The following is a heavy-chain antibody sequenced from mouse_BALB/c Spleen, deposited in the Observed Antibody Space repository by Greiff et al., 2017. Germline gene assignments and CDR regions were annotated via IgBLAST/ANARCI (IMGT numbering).Heavy chain of an antibody. J-gene: IGHJ4*01. CDR3: AREGYYDYDGYAMDY. Sequence: VQRVESGPGLVAPSQSLSITCTVSGFSLTSYGVHWVRQPPGKGLEWLGVIWAGGSTNYNSDLMSRLSISKDNSKSQVFLKMNSLQTDDTAMYYCAREGYYDYDGYAMDYWGQGTSVTVSS. D-gene: IGHD2-4*01. CDR1: GFSLTSYG. V-gene: IGHV2-9*02. CDR2: IWAGGST.